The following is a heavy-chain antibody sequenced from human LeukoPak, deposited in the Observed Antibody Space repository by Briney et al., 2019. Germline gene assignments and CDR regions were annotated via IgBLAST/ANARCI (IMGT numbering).Heavy chain of an antibody. Sequence: GGSLRLSCAASGFTVSSNYMSWVGQAPGEGLQWLSVIYSGGDTYYAHSVKGGLTISRDNSKNTLYLQINNLRAEDTALYYCARTLVGSGLDAFDIWGQGTMVTVS. CDR1: GFTVSSNY. J-gene: IGHJ3*02. V-gene: IGHV3-66*01. CDR3: ARTLVGSGLDAFDI. D-gene: IGHD2-15*01. CDR2: IYSGGDT.